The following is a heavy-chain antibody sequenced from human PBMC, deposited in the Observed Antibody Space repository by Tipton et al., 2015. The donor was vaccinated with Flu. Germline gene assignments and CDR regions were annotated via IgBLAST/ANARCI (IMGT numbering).Heavy chain of an antibody. Sequence: TLSLTCTVSGGSISSSSYYWGWIRQPPGKGLEWIGSIFYSGSTYYNPSLKSRVTISVDTSKNQFSLKLSYVTAADTAVYYCARDSRAAGTDAFDVWGQGTMVNVSS. CDR3: ARDSRAAGTDAFDV. CDR1: GGSISSSSYY. CDR2: IFYSGST. V-gene: IGHV4-39*07. J-gene: IGHJ3*01. D-gene: IGHD6-13*01.